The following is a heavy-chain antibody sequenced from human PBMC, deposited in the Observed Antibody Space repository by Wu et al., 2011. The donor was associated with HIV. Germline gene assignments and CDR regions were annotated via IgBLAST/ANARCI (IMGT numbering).Heavy chain of an antibody. J-gene: IGHJ4*02. D-gene: IGHD2-21*01. Sequence: QVQLVQSGAEVKKPGSSVKVSCKASGGTFSTYGISWVRQAPGQGLEWMGGIIPILGTVKYAQKFQGRVTITADKSTSTAYMELSSLRSEDTAIYYGARDLGGDEDYWGQGTLVTVSS. CDR2: IIPILGTV. CDR3: ARDLGGDEDY. CDR1: GGTFSTYG. V-gene: IGHV1-69*14.